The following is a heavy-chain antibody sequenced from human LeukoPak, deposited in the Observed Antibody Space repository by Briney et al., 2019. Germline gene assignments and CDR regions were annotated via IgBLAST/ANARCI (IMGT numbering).Heavy chain of an antibody. J-gene: IGHJ4*02. CDR3: ARELLGYCSSTSCPSDY. CDR2: ISSSSSYI. D-gene: IGHD2-2*01. Sequence: GGSLRLSCAASGFTFSNYSMNWVRQAPGKGLEWVSSISSSSSYIYYADSVKGRFTISRDNAKNSLYLQMNSLRAEDTAVYYCARELLGYCSSTSCPSDYWGQGTLVTVSS. V-gene: IGHV3-21*01. CDR1: GFTFSNYS.